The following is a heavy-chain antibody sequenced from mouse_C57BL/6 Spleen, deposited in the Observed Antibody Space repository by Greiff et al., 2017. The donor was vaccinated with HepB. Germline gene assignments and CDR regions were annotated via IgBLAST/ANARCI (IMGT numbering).Heavy chain of an antibody. CDR1: GYTFTSYW. J-gene: IGHJ3*01. D-gene: IGHD2-1*01. V-gene: IGHV1-53*01. CDR3: ASYYGNYGLFAY. Sequence: QVQLQQPGTELVKPGASVKLSCKASGYTFTSYWMHWVTQRPGQGLEWIGNINPSNGGTNYNEKFKSKATLTVDKSSNTAYMQLSSLTSEDSAVDYCASYYGNYGLFAYWGQGTLVTVSA. CDR2: INPSNGGT.